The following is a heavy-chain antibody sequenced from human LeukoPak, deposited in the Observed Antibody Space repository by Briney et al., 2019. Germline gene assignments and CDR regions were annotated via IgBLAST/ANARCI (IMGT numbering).Heavy chain of an antibody. CDR2: ISAYNGNT. Sequence: ASVKVSCKASGYTFTNYGISWVRQAPGQGLEWMGWISAYNGNTNYAQKLQGRVTMTTDTSTSTAYMELRSLRSDDTAVYCCARDRYCSGGSCWDWYFDLWGRGTLVTVSS. CDR3: ARDRYCSGGSCWDWYFDL. J-gene: IGHJ2*01. D-gene: IGHD2-15*01. V-gene: IGHV1-18*01. CDR1: GYTFTNYG.